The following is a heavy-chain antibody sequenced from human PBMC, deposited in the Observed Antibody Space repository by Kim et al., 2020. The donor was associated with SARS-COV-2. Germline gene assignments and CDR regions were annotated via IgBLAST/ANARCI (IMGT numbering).Heavy chain of an antibody. CDR1: GYTFTSNG. CDR3: ARDTGMVRATSLDY. V-gene: IGHV1-18*01. CDR2: INAYTGNP. Sequence: ASVKVSCKASGYTFTSNGISWVRQAPGQGLEWMGWINAYTGNPTYAQKLTGRVTMTTDTSTSTAYMELRSLRADDTAVYYCARDTGMVRATSLDYWGQGTLVTVSS. J-gene: IGHJ4*02. D-gene: IGHD1-26*01.